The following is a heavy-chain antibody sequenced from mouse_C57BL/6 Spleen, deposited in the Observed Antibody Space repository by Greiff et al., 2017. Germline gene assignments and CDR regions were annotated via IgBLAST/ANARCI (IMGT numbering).Heavy chain of an antibody. CDR2: IYPGDGDT. J-gene: IGHJ2*01. CDR3: ARSDGEN. Sequence: QVQLKESGPELVQPGASVQISCKASGYAFSSSWMHWVKQRPGKGLEWIGRIYPGDGDTNYMGKFKGKATLTADKSSSTAYMQLSSLASEDSAVYFCARSDGENWGQGTTLADSS. CDR1: GYAFSSSW. D-gene: IGHD1-1*01. V-gene: IGHV1-82*01.